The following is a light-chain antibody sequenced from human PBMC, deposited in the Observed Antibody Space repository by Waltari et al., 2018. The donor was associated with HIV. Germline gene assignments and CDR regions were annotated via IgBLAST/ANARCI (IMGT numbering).Light chain of an antibody. J-gene: IGKJ4*01. CDR3: QQYFSLPLT. Sequence: DIVMTQSPDSLAVSLGERATINCKSIQTVFYSSNHKNYLAWYQQKPGQPPKLLIYWASTRESGVPDRFSGSGSGTDFTLTISSLQAEDVAVYYCQQYFSLPLTFGGGTKVEIK. V-gene: IGKV4-1*01. CDR1: QTVFYSSNHKNY. CDR2: WAS.